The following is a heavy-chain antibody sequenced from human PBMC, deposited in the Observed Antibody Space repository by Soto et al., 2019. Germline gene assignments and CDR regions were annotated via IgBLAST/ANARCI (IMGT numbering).Heavy chain of an antibody. J-gene: IGHJ4*02. CDR2: ISSSSSTI. D-gene: IGHD3-10*01. Sequence: EVQLVESGGGLVQPGGSRRLSWAASGLPFISYTITGVRQAQGKGLGWVSYISSSSSTIYYADSVKGRFTISRDNAKNSLYLQMNSLRAEDTAVYYCARANYYGSPGDFDYWGQGTLVTVSS. CDR1: GLPFISYT. V-gene: IGHV3-48*01. CDR3: ARANYYGSPGDFDY.